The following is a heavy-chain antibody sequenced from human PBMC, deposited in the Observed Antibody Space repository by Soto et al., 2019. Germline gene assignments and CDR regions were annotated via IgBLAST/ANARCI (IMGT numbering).Heavy chain of an antibody. CDR1: GGSISSYY. CDR3: ARAPSSFGQTFDY. Sequence: PSETLSLTCTVSGGSISSYYWSWIRQPPGKGLEWIGYIYYSGSTNYNPSLKSRVTISVDTSKNQFSLKLSSVTAADTAVYYCARAPSSFGQTFDYWGQGTLVTVSS. J-gene: IGHJ4*02. V-gene: IGHV4-59*01. CDR2: IYYSGST. D-gene: IGHD3-10*01.